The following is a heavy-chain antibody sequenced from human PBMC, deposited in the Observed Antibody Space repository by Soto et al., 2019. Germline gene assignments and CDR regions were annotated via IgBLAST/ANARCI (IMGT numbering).Heavy chain of an antibody. CDR1: GGSVRSDNYY. CDR2: ISYSGST. Sequence: SETLSLTCTVSGGSVRSDNYYWIWIRQPPGKGLECIGYISYSGSTNYNPSLKSRVTISVDTSKNQFSLKLSSVTAADTAVYYCARVERGRNDYWGQGTLVTVSS. D-gene: IGHD3-16*01. J-gene: IGHJ4*02. CDR3: ARVERGRNDY. V-gene: IGHV4-61*01.